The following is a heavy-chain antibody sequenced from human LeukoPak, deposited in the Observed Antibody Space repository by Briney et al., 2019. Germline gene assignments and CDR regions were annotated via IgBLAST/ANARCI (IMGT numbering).Heavy chain of an antibody. Sequence: GGSLRLSCAASGFTFSSYWMHWVRQAPGKGLVWVSRINSDGSRTTYADSVKGRFTISRDNAKNTLYLQMNSVRAEDTAVYYCAREGGGSSWYPFDYWGQGTPVIVSS. CDR3: AREGGGSSWYPFDY. V-gene: IGHV3-74*01. D-gene: IGHD6-13*01. CDR2: INSDGSRT. J-gene: IGHJ4*02. CDR1: GFTFSSYW.